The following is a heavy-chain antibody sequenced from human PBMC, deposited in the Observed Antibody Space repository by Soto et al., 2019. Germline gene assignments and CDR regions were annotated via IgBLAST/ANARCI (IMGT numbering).Heavy chain of an antibody. CDR1: PVGFSGLG. D-gene: IGHD6-19*01. CDR3: VSWLSADFDY. V-gene: IGHV3-23*05. Sequence: EVQLLESGGRLVQPGQSLRLSCAASPVGFSGLGMSWVRQAPGKGLEWVSTIDNSGTRTHYADSVKGRFTISRDTSKYTLDLQMDYLRAEDTALYHCVSWLSADFDYWGRGTLVTVSS. CDR2: IDNSGTRT. J-gene: IGHJ4*02.